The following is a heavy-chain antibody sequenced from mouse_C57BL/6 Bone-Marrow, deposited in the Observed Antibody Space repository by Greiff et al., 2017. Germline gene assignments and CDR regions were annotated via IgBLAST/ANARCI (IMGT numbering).Heavy chain of an antibody. CDR1: GFTFPDYY. Sequence: EVKLVESGGGLVQPGGSLSLSCAASGFTFPDYYMSWVRQPPGKALEWLGFIRNKANGYTTEYSASVKGRFTISRDNSQSILYLQMNALRAEDSATYYCARWGGNYYFDYWGQGTTLTVSS. J-gene: IGHJ2*01. D-gene: IGHD2-1*01. CDR2: IRNKANGYTT. CDR3: ARWGGNYYFDY. V-gene: IGHV7-3*01.